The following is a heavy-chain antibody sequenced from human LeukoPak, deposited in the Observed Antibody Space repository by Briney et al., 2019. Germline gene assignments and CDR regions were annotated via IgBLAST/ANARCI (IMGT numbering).Heavy chain of an antibody. V-gene: IGHV1-69*13. CDR1: GGTFSSYA. D-gene: IGHD3-22*01. Sequence: SVKVSCKASGGTFSSYAISWVRQAPGQGLEWMGGIIPIFGTANYAQKFQGRVTITAEESTSTAYMELSSLRSEDTAVYYCARPGTYYYDSSGYPYYFDYWGQGTLVTVSS. CDR2: IIPIFGTA. J-gene: IGHJ4*02. CDR3: ARPGTYYYDSSGYPYYFDY.